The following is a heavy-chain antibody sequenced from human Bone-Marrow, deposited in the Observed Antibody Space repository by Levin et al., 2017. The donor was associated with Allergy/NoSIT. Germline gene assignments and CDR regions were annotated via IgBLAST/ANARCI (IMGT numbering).Heavy chain of an antibody. D-gene: IGHD1-26*01. V-gene: IGHV1-8*01. CDR1: GYTFTSYD. J-gene: IGHJ5*02. Sequence: GESLKISCKASGYTFTSYDINWVRQATGQGLEWMGWMNPNSGNTGYAQKFQGRVTMTRNTSISTAYMELSSLRSEDTAVYYCARVPGWELYVGWFDPWGQGTLVTVSS. CDR3: ARVPGWELYVGWFDP. CDR2: MNPNSGNT.